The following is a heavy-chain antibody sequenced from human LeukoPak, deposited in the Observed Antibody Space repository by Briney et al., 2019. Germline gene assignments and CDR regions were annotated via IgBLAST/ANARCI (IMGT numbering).Heavy chain of an antibody. J-gene: IGHJ4*02. CDR2: INPSGGST. CDR3: ARGATDVDFDY. D-gene: IGHD5-24*01. CDR1: GGTFSSYA. V-gene: IGHV1-46*01. Sequence: ASVKVSCKASGGTFSSYAISWVRQAPGQGLEWMGIINPSGGSTSYAQKFQGRVTMTRDTSTSTVYMELSSLRSEDTAVYYCARGATDVDFDYWGQGTLVTVSS.